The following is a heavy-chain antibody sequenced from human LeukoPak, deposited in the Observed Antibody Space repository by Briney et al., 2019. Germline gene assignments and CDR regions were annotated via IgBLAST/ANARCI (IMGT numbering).Heavy chain of an antibody. CDR1: GGSISSSSYY. CDR2: IYYSGST. J-gene: IGHJ4*02. D-gene: IGHD2-15*01. V-gene: IGHV4-39*01. Sequence: SETLSLTCTVSGGSISSSSYYWGWIRQPPGKGLEWIGSIYYSGSTYYNPSLKSRVTISVDTSRNQFSLKLSSVTAADTAVYYCASRPVDTYCSGGSCYLKLYYFDYWGQGTLVTVSS. CDR3: ASRPVDTYCSGGSCYLKLYYFDY.